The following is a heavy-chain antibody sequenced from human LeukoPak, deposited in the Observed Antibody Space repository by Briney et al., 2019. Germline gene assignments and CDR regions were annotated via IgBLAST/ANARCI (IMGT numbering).Heavy chain of an antibody. V-gene: IGHV3-30*02. D-gene: IGHD3-3*01. Sequence: GGSLRLSCAASGFTFGRNDMDWVRQAPGKGLEWVAFIRYDGSNKYYADSVKGRFTFSRDNSKNTLYLQMNSLRAEDTALYYCARMSWSGVTYWGQGTLVTVSS. CDR2: IRYDGSNK. J-gene: IGHJ4*02. CDR3: ARMSWSGVTY. CDR1: GFTFGRND.